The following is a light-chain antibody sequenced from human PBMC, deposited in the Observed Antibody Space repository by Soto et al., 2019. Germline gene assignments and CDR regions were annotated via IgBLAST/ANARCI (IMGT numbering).Light chain of an antibody. CDR2: DAS. CDR3: QQLNSYSPGA. CDR1: QSVSTC. V-gene: IGKV1-5*01. J-gene: IGKJ1*01. Sequence: IQSTPSPSTLSASAVYTVTITCLASQSVSTCLAWYQQKPGKAPKLLIFDASSLKSGVPSRFSASGSGTEFTLTISSLQPDDFATYYCQQLNSYSPGAFGQGTKVDIK.